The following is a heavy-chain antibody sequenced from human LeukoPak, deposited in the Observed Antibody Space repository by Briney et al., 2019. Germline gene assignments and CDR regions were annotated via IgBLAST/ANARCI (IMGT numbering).Heavy chain of an antibody. CDR1: GCSFTTYW. V-gene: IGHV5-51*01. Sequence: GESLNISCKGSGCSFTTYWIGWVRQMPGKGLEWMGIIYPGDSDTKYSPSSQGQVTISADSSSSTAYLQWSSLKASDTAMYYCARSQRDYYDSSGYPPIYYYYYYMDVWGKGTTVTVSS. CDR2: IYPGDSDT. J-gene: IGHJ6*03. CDR3: ARSQRDYYDSSGYPPIYYYYYYMDV. D-gene: IGHD3-22*01.